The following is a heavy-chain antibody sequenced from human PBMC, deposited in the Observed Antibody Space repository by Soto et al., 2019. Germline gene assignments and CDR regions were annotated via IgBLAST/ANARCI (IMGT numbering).Heavy chain of an antibody. CDR3: ARTTYYYDNSGYSTHQIFDY. Sequence: SQTLSLTCAISGDSVSSNSAAWNWIRQSPSRGLEWLGRTYYRSKWYNDYAVSVKSRITINPDTSKNQFSLQLNSVTPEDTAVYYCARTTYYYDNSGYSTHQIFDYWGQGTLVTVSS. J-gene: IGHJ4*02. V-gene: IGHV6-1*01. D-gene: IGHD3-22*01. CDR2: TYYRSKWYN. CDR1: GDSVSSNSAA.